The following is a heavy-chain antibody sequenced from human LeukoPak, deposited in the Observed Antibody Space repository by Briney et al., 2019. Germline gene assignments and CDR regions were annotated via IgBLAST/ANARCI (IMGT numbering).Heavy chain of an antibody. CDR3: ARDRSGITMVRGAPHLFDY. D-gene: IGHD3-10*01. V-gene: IGHV4-4*08. Sequence: PSETLSLTCTVSGGSISSYYWSWIRQPPGKGLEWIGRIYTSGSTNYNPSLKSRVTISVDTSKNQFSLKLSSATAADTAVYYCARDRSGITMVRGAPHLFDYWGQGTLVTVSS. CDR1: GGSISSYY. CDR2: IYTSGST. J-gene: IGHJ4*02.